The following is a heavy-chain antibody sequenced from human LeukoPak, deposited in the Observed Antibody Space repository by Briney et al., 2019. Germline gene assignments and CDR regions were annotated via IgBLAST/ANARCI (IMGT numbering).Heavy chain of an antibody. Sequence: GSLRLSCAASGFTFSDYYMSWIRQAPGKGLEWVPYISSSGSTIYYADSVKGRFTISRDNAKNSLYLQMNSLRAEDTAVYYCARILRHIAAAVRSAWFDPWGQGTLVTVSS. CDR2: ISSSGSTI. CDR3: ARILRHIAAAVRSAWFDP. D-gene: IGHD6-13*01. J-gene: IGHJ5*02. CDR1: GFTFSDYY. V-gene: IGHV3-11*01.